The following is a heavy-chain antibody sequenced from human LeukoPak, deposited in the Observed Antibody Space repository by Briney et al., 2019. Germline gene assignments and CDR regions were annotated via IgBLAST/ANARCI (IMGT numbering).Heavy chain of an antibody. D-gene: IGHD7-27*01. CDR3: AKDGGLWVSAHWGDS. CDR1: GFTVSSTY. Sequence: GGSLRLSCAASGFTVSSTYMSWVRQAPGKGLEWVSTITTSDGNTYYADSVKGRFTVSRDNSKNTLFLQMNSLRAEDTAVYYCAKDGGLWVSAHWGDSWGRGTLVTVSS. V-gene: IGHV3-23*01. J-gene: IGHJ4*02. CDR2: ITTSDGNT.